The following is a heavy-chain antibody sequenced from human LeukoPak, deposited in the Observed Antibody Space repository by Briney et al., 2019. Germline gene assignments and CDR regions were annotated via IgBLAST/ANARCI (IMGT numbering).Heavy chain of an antibody. CDR3: ARYEDYYDSSGYYPHYYFDY. V-gene: IGHV4-39*07. CDR1: GGSISSSSYY. Sequence: SETLSLTCTVSGGSISSSSYYWGWIRQPPGKGLEWIGSIYYSGSTYYNPSLKSRVTISVDTSKNQFSLKLSSVTAADTAVYYCARYEDYYDSSGYYPHYYFDYWGQGTLVTVSS. J-gene: IGHJ4*02. D-gene: IGHD3-22*01. CDR2: IYYSGST.